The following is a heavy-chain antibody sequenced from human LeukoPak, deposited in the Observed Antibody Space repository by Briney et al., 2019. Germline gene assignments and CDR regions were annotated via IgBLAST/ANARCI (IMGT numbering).Heavy chain of an antibody. V-gene: IGHV3-21*01. J-gene: IGHJ6*04. Sequence: GGSLRLSCAASGFTFSSYSMNWVRQAPGKGLEWVSSISSSSSYIYYADSVKGRFTISRDNAKNSLYLQMNSLRVEDTAVYYCARELGYCSGGSCFNPRGVYYYYGMDVWGKGTTVTVSS. CDR3: ARELGYCSGGSCFNPRGVYYYYGMDV. D-gene: IGHD2-15*01. CDR2: ISSSSSYI. CDR1: GFTFSSYS.